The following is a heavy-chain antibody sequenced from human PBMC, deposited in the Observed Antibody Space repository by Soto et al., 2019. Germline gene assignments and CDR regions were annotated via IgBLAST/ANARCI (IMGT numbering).Heavy chain of an antibody. CDR1: GYTFTSYA. J-gene: IGHJ5*02. Sequence: ASVKVSCKASGYTFTSYAMHWVRQAPGQRLEWMGWINAGNGNTKYSQKFQGRVTITRDTSASTAYMELSSLRSEDTAVYYCARETISSWYNRFDPWGQGTLVTVSS. V-gene: IGHV1-3*01. D-gene: IGHD6-13*01. CDR3: ARETISSWYNRFDP. CDR2: INAGNGNT.